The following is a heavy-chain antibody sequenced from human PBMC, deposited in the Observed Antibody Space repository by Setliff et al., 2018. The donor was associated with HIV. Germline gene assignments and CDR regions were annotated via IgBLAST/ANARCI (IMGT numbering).Heavy chain of an antibody. CDR2: VYYSGNT. CDR3: ARREYYFWTGLVGYSSYYLDV. Sequence: SETLSLTCDVSGVSLTSSNYFWGWVRQPPGRGLEWVGTVYYSGNTFYNPSLKSRATISVDSAKTRFSLKLKSVTAADTAIYYCARREYYFWTGLVGYSSYYLDVWGTGTAVTVSS. V-gene: IGHV4-39*02. J-gene: IGHJ6*03. CDR1: GVSLTSSNYF. D-gene: IGHD3-3*01.